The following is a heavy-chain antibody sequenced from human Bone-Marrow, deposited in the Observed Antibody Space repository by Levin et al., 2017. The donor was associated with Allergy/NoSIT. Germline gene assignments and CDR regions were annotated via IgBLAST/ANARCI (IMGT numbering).Heavy chain of an antibody. V-gene: IGHV1-69*01. D-gene: IGHD6-19*01. CDR3: VRSVTVAGRICYGMDV. CDR2: FVPSFGIA. Sequence: KISCKASGGTFSNYVFSWVRQAPGQGLEWMGGFVPSFGIANYAHNFQDRVTITADESTSTAYMELSSLRPEDTAVYYCVRSVTVAGRICYGMDVWGQGTTVTVSS. J-gene: IGHJ6*02. CDR1: GGTFSNYV.